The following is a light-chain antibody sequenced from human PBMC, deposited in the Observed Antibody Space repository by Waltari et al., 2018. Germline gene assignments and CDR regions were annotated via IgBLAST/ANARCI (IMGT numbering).Light chain of an antibody. Sequence: RASQTFSSSYLAWYQQNPGQAPRLLIYGASTRAAGCPVRFRGSLAGTDFTLTISRLEPEDFAVYYCQHYGTSPPLTFGGGTKVEIK. J-gene: IGKJ4*01. CDR1: QTFSSSY. CDR3: QHYGTSPPLT. V-gene: IGKV3-20*01. CDR2: GAS.